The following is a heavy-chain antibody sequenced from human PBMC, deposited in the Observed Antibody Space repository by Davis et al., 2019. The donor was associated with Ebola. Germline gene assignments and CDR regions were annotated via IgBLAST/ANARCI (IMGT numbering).Heavy chain of an antibody. Sequence: GESLKISCAASGFTFSSYAMSWVRQAPGKGLEWVSYISSSGSTIYYADSVKGRFTISRDNSKNTLYLQMNSLRAEDTAVYYCAKEGGLVPAAIVPPYYYYGMDVWGQGTTVTVSS. CDR1: GFTFSSYA. D-gene: IGHD2-2*01. V-gene: IGHV3-23*01. CDR3: AKEGGLVPAAIVPPYYYYGMDV. CDR2: ISSSGSTI. J-gene: IGHJ6*02.